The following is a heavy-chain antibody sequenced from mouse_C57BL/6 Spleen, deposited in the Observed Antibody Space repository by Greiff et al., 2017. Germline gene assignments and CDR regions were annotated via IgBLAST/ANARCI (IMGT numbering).Heavy chain of an antibody. CDR3: TRVYGSSYSGYFDV. CDR1: GFTFSSYA. J-gene: IGHJ1*03. D-gene: IGHD1-1*01. CDR2: ISSGGDYI. Sequence: EVMLVESGEGLVKPGGSLKLSCAASGFTFSSYAMSWVRQTPEKRLEWVAYISSGGDYIYYADTVKGRFTISRDNARNTLYLQMSSLKSEDTAMYYCTRVYGSSYSGYFDVWGTGTTVTVSS. V-gene: IGHV5-9-1*02.